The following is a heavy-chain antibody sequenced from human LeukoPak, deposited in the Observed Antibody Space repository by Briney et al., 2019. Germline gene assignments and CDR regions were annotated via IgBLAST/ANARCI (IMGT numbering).Heavy chain of an antibody. CDR3: ASSKEWLFPDY. CDR1: GYTFTSYY. J-gene: IGHJ4*02. CDR2: INPSGGST. D-gene: IGHD3-3*01. V-gene: IGHV1-46*01. Sequence: ASVKVSCKASGYTFTSYYIHWVRQAPGQGLEWMGIINPSGGSTSYAQEFQGRITMTRDTSTSTVYMELSSLRSEDTAVYYCASSKEWLFPDYWGQGTLVTVSS.